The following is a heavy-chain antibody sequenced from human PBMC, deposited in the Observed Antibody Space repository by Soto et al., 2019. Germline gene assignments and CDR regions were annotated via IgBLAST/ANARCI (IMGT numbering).Heavy chain of an antibody. CDR2: INPSGGST. J-gene: IGHJ6*02. V-gene: IGHV1-46*01. CDR3: ARSQVGRTLDV. CDR1: RYTFTNFY. Sequence: ASVKVSCKASRYTFTNFYIHWLRQAPGQGLEWMGIINPSGGSTTYPQKFQGRVTMTRDTSTSTVHMELITLRSEDTAVYYCARSQVGRTLDVCGHGTTVTVSS. D-gene: IGHD1-26*01.